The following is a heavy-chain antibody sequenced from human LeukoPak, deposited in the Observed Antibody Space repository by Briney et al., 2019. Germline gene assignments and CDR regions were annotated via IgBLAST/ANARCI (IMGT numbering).Heavy chain of an antibody. CDR3: AREGPSELDY. D-gene: IGHD1-14*01. V-gene: IGHV3-7*01. Sequence: PGGSLRLSCAASGFTFSSYWMSWVRQAPGKGLVCVANIKQDGSEKYYVDSVKGRFTISRDNAKNSLYLQMNSQRAQATAVYYSAREGPSELDYWGQGTLVTVSS. CDR2: IKQDGSEK. J-gene: IGHJ4*02. CDR1: GFTFSSYW.